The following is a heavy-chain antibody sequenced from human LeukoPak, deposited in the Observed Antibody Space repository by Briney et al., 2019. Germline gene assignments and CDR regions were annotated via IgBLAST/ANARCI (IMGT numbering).Heavy chain of an antibody. CDR1: GFTVSNDF. J-gene: IGHJ4*02. D-gene: IGHD3-16*02. CDR2: MNSGGST. Sequence: PGGSLRLSCAASGFTVSNDFMNWVRQAPGKGLEWVSAMNSGGSTFYADSVKGRFIISRDKSRNTLYLQMNSLRVDDTAVYYCARVRYDYVWGSYRYNPPDYWGQGTLVTVSS. CDR3: ARVRYDYVWGSYRYNPPDY. V-gene: IGHV3-53*01.